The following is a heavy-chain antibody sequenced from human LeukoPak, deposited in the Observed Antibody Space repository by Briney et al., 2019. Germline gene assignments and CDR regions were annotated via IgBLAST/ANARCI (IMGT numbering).Heavy chain of an antibody. D-gene: IGHD3-16*01. J-gene: IGHJ3*02. CDR2: ISYDGSNK. V-gene: IGHV3-30-3*01. CDR3: AREITWEVTPI. CDR1: GFTFSSYA. Sequence: PGGSLRLSCAASGFTFSSYAMHWVRQAPGKGLEWVAVISYDGSNKYYADSVKGRFTISRDNAKNSLYLQMNSLRAEDTAVYYCAREITWEVTPIWGQGTMVTVSS.